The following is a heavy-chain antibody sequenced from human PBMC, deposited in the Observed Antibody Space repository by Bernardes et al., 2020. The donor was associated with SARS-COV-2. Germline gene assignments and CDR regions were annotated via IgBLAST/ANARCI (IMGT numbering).Heavy chain of an antibody. D-gene: IGHD6-19*01. CDR3: ARADFSGWDPDYGLDV. Sequence: GVLRLSCIASGFTFNSHAMHWVRQAPGKGLKYVAGISSGGVSTTYADSVKGRVTISRDNFKNTLYLQMGSLRPEDTAVCYCARADFSGWDPDYGLDVWGQGTTVTVSS. J-gene: IGHJ6*02. CDR1: GFTFNSHA. V-gene: IGHV3-64*02. CDR2: ISSGGVST.